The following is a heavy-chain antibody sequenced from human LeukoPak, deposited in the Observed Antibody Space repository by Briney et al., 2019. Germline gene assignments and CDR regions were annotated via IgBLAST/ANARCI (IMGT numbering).Heavy chain of an antibody. CDR1: GFTFSNYE. D-gene: IGHD6-19*01. V-gene: IGHV3-48*03. CDR3: ARDIHRSSGWLY. Sequence: GSLRLSCAASGFTFSNYEMNWVRQAPGKGLEWVSYISSSGSTIYYADSVKGRFTISRDNAKNSLYLQMNSLRAEDTAVYYCARDIHRSSGWLYWGQGTLVTVSS. CDR2: ISSSGSTI. J-gene: IGHJ4*02.